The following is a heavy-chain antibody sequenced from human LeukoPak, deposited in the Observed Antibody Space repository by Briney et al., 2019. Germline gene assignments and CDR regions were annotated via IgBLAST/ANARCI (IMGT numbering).Heavy chain of an antibody. J-gene: IGHJ6*02. CDR3: ARDAHSGGRFLEWLSSYYYYYGMDV. CDR1: GGTFSSYA. CDR2: IIPIFGTA. V-gene: IGHV1-69*13. D-gene: IGHD3-3*01. Sequence: ASVKVSCKASGGTFSSYAISWVRQAPGQGLEWMGGIIPIFGTANYAQKFQGRVTITADESTSTAYMELSSLRSEDTAAYYCARDAHSGGRFLEWLSSYYYYYGMDVWGQGTTVTVSS.